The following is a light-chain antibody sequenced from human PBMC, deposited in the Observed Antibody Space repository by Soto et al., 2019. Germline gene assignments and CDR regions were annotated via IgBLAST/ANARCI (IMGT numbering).Light chain of an antibody. V-gene: IGKV1-5*03. J-gene: IGKJ5*01. CDR2: EAS. CDR1: QSINKW. Sequence: DIQVTKSPVTLSPSLLYTVTITFRASQSINKWLAWFQQRPGEAPKVLIYEASNLERGVPSRFSGSGSGTEFTLTISSLQPDDFATYYCQQYSTFPETFGQGTRLEIK. CDR3: QQYSTFPET.